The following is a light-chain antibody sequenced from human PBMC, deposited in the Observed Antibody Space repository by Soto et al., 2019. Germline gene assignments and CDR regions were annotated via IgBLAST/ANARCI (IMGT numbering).Light chain of an antibody. CDR2: GAS. CDR3: QQYNNWPPSII. J-gene: IGKJ5*01. Sequence: EIVMTQSPATLAVSPGDTATLSCRASQSLGGNLAWYQQRPGQAPRLLIYGASTRATDTPVRFRGSGSGTEFTLTISSLQSEDFAVYYCQQYNNWPPSIIFGQGTRLEIK. CDR1: QSLGGN. V-gene: IGKV3-15*01.